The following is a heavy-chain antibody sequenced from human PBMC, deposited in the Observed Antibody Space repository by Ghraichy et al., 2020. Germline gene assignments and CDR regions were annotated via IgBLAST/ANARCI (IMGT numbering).Heavy chain of an antibody. J-gene: IGHJ6*02. CDR2: IVVGSGNT. CDR3: SGIAVAGTFGMDV. CDR1: GFTFTSSA. Sequence: SVKVSCKASGFTFTSSAVQWVRQARGQRLEWIGWIVVGSGNTNYAQKFQERVTITRDMSTSTAYMELSSLRSEDTAVYYCSGIAVAGTFGMDVWGQGTTVTVSS. V-gene: IGHV1-58*01. D-gene: IGHD6-19*01.